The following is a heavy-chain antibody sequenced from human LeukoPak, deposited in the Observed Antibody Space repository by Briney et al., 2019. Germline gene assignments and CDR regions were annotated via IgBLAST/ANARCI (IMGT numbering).Heavy chain of an antibody. CDR2: ISSSSSYI. Sequence: GGSLRLSCAASGFTFSSYSMNWVRQAPGKGLEWVSSISSSSSYIYYADSVKGRFTISRDNAKNSLYLQMNSLRAEDTAVYYCAREGGSSGSAYYYYMDVWGKGTTVTVYS. J-gene: IGHJ6*03. CDR1: GFTFSSYS. CDR3: AREGGSSGSAYYYYMDV. D-gene: IGHD3-22*01. V-gene: IGHV3-21*01.